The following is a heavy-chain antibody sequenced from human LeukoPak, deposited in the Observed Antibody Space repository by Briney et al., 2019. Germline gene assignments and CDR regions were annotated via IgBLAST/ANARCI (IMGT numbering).Heavy chain of an antibody. V-gene: IGHV1-18*01. CDR1: GYTFTSYG. J-gene: IGHJ4*02. Sequence: ASVKVSCKASGYTFTSYGISWVRQAPGQGLEWMGWISAYNGNTNYAQKLQGRVTMTTDTSTSTAYMELRSLRSDDTAVYYCARDPPWTYYYDSSGYYPYYFDYWGQGTLVTVSS. D-gene: IGHD3-22*01. CDR2: ISAYNGNT. CDR3: ARDPPWTYYYDSSGYYPYYFDY.